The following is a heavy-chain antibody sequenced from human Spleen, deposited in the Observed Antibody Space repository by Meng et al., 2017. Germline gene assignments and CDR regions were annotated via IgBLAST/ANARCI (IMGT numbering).Heavy chain of an antibody. D-gene: IGHD4-23*01. CDR1: GGSISSDTW. CDR3: ARDSPPTVVTPMCL. Sequence: HLQESAPALVKPSQTLPLTCPVSGGSISSDTWWSWVRQPPGKELEWIGEVYHSGITNYTPSPSLSGRVTILVDKSKNHFSLKLRSVTAADTAVFYCARDSPPTVVTPMCLWGQGILVTVSS. J-gene: IGHJ4*02. CDR2: VYHSGIT. V-gene: IGHV4-4*02.